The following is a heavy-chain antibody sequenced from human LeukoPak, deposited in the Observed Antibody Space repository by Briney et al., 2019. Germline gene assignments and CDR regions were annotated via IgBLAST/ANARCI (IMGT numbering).Heavy chain of an antibody. CDR2: IYYSGST. CDR3: TKREGPMSGSYDYFDP. Sequence: SETLSLTCTVSGGSISSYYWSWIRQPPGKGLEWIGYIYYSGSTNYNPSLKSRVTISVGTSKNQFSLKVTSVTAADTAMYYCTKREGPMSGSYDYFDPWGQGTLVTVS. J-gene: IGHJ5*02. CDR1: GGSISSYY. D-gene: IGHD1-26*01. V-gene: IGHV4-59*08.